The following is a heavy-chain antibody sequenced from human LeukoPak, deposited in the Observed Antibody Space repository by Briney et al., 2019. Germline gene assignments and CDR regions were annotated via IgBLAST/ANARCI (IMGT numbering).Heavy chain of an antibody. V-gene: IGHV3-21*01. J-gene: IGHJ5*02. CDR1: GFTFSSYS. Sequence: GGSLRLSCAASGFTFSSYSMNWVRQAPGKGLEWVSSISSSSSYIYYADSVKGRFTISRDNAKNSLYLQMNSLRAEDTAVYYCARGAVISPFDPWGQGTLITVSS. CDR2: ISSSSSYI. D-gene: IGHD3-16*02. CDR3: ARGAVISPFDP.